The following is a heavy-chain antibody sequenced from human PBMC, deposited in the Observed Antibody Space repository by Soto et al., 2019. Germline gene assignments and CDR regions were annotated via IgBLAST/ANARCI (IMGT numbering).Heavy chain of an antibody. CDR1: GYTFTSYA. V-gene: IGHV1-3*01. Sequence: ASVKVSCKASGYTFTSYAMHWVRQAPGQRLEWMGWINAGNGNTKYSQKFQGRVTITRDTSASTAYMELSSLRSEDTAVYYCARDTYDYIWGSYREDNYYYYYMDVWGKGTTVTVSS. D-gene: IGHD3-16*02. CDR2: INAGNGNT. CDR3: ARDTYDYIWGSYREDNYYYYYMDV. J-gene: IGHJ6*03.